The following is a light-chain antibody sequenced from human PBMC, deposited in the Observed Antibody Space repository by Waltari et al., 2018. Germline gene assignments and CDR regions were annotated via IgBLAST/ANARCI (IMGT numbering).Light chain of an antibody. J-gene: IGLJ1*01. CDR2: EVS. V-gene: IGLV2-8*01. CDR3: SSYAGSNNLV. Sequence: QSALTQPHSASGSPGQSVTISCTGTSRDVGGYNYVSWYQQHPGKAPKLMIYEVSKRPSGVPDRFSGSKSGNTASLTVSGLQAEDEADYYCSSYAGSNNLVFGTGTKVTVL. CDR1: SRDVGGYNY.